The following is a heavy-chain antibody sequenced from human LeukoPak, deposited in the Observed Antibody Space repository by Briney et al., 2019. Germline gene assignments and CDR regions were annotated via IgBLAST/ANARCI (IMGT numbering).Heavy chain of an antibody. Sequence: GGSLRLSCAASGFTVSSNYMSWVRQAPGKGLEWVSVIYSGGSTCYADSVKGRFTVSRDNSKNTLYLQMNSLRAEDTAVYYCATRGYCSGGSCPGVDSWGQGTLVTVSS. J-gene: IGHJ4*02. D-gene: IGHD2-15*01. CDR1: GFTVSSNY. V-gene: IGHV3-53*01. CDR3: ATRGYCSGGSCPGVDS. CDR2: IYSGGST.